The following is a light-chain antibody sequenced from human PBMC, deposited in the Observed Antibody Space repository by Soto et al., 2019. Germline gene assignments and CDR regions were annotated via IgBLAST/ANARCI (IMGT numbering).Light chain of an antibody. Sequence: EIVLTQSPGTLSLSPGERATLSCRASQSVSSSYLAWYQQKPGQAPRLLIYGASYRATGIPDRFSGSGSGTDFTLTISSLEPEDVAVYYCQQYGTSPFTFGQGTKVDIK. CDR3: QQYGTSPFT. V-gene: IGKV3-20*01. CDR2: GAS. CDR1: QSVSSSY. J-gene: IGKJ2*01.